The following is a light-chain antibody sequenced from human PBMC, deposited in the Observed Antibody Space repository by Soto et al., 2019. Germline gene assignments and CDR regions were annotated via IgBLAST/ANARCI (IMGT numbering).Light chain of an antibody. CDR2: EVS. CDR1: SSDVGGYDY. J-gene: IGLJ3*02. V-gene: IGLV2-8*01. CDR3: SSYAGSNFWV. Sequence: QSALTQPPSASGSPGQSVTISCTGTSSDVGGYDYVSWYQQHPGKAPKVVIYEVSKRPSGVPDRFSGSKSGNTASLTVSGLQAEDEADYYCSSYAGSNFWVFGGGTKVTVL.